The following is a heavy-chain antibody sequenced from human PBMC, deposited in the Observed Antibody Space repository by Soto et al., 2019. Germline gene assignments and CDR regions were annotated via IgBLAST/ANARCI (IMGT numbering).Heavy chain of an antibody. D-gene: IGHD2-21*02. CDR1: GGTFSSYA. Sequence: SVKVSCKASGGTFSSYAISWVRQAPGQGLEWMGGIIPIFGTANYAQKFQGRVTITADESTSTAYMELSSLRSEDTAVYYCARGIVVVTAIRGKNALDIWGQRTMVTVSS. CDR3: ARGIVVVTAIRGKNALDI. V-gene: IGHV1-69*13. CDR2: IIPIFGTA. J-gene: IGHJ3*02.